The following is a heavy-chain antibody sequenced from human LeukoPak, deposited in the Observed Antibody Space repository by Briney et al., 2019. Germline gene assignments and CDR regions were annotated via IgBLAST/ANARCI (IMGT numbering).Heavy chain of an antibody. D-gene: IGHD6-19*01. CDR2: ISWNSGSI. J-gene: IGHJ5*02. Sequence: GGSLRLSCAASGFTFSSYAMSWVRQAPGKGLEWVSGISWNSGSIGYADSVKGRFTISRDNAKNSLYLQMNSLRAEDTALYYCAKDLSPAGTGWFDPWGQGTLVTVSS. V-gene: IGHV3-9*01. CDR3: AKDLSPAGTGWFDP. CDR1: GFTFSSYA.